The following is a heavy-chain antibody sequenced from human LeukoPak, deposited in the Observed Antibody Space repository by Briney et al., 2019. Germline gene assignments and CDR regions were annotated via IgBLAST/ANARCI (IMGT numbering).Heavy chain of an antibody. V-gene: IGHV1-69*04. J-gene: IGHJ4*02. Sequence: SVKVSCKASGGTFSSYAISWVRQAPGQGLERMGRIIPILGIANYAQKFQGRVTITADKSTSTAYMELSSLRSEDTAVYYCARERDLGYCSSTSCHVLDYWGQGTLVTVSS. CDR3: ARERDLGYCSSTSCHVLDY. D-gene: IGHD2-2*01. CDR1: GGTFSSYA. CDR2: IIPILGIA.